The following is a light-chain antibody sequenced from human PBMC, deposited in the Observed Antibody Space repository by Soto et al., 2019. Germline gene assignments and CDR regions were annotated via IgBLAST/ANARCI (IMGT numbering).Light chain of an antibody. CDR3: QQRCDWPLT. Sequence: EIVLTQSPGTLSLSPGERATLSCRASQSVSSYLLWYQQKPGQAPRLLIYDASNRATGIPARFSGSGSETDFTLTISSLQSEDFAVYYCQQRCDWPLTFGGGTKVDIK. V-gene: IGKV3-11*01. J-gene: IGKJ4*01. CDR2: DAS. CDR1: QSVSSY.